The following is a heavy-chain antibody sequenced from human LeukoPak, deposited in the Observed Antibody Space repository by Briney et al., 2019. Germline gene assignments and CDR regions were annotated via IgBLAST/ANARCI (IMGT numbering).Heavy chain of an antibody. Sequence: ASVKVSCKASGGTFSSYAISWVRQAPGQGLEWMGRIIPILGIANYAQKFQGRVTITADKSTSTAYMELSSLRSEDTAVYYCARVVLSGRITMVRGVPYYYYGMDVWGQGTTVTVSS. CDR3: ARVVLSGRITMVRGVPYYYYGMDV. CDR1: GGTFSSYA. CDR2: IIPILGIA. J-gene: IGHJ6*02. D-gene: IGHD3-10*01. V-gene: IGHV1-69*04.